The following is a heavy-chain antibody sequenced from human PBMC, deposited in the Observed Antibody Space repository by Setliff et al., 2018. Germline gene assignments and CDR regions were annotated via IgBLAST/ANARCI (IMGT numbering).Heavy chain of an antibody. CDR2: IIPIFGTT. J-gene: IGHJ6*02. Sequence: GASVKVSCKASGGSFSTYAISWARQAPGQGLEWMGVIIPIFGTTNNAQKFQGRVTITADESTSTAYMELSSLRSEDTAAYYCARANYYDSSGHSVYGMDVWGQGTTVTVSS. D-gene: IGHD3-22*01. CDR1: GGSFSTYA. V-gene: IGHV1-69*13. CDR3: ARANYYDSSGHSVYGMDV.